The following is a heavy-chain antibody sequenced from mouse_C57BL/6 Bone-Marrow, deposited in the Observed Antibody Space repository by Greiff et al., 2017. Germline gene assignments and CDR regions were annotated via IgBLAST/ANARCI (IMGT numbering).Heavy chain of an antibody. J-gene: IGHJ2*01. Sequence: VQLQQSGAELVRPGASVKLSCTASGFNIKDDYMHWVKQRPEQGLEWIGWLDPENGDTEYASKFQGKATITADTSSNTAYLQLSSLTSEDTAVYYCTRTRGSDYWGQGTTLTVSS. D-gene: IGHD3-3*01. V-gene: IGHV14-4*01. CDR3: TRTRGSDY. CDR1: GFNIKDDY. CDR2: LDPENGDT.